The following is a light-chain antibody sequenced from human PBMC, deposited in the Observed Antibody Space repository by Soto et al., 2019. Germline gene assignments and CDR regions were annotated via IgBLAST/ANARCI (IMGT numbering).Light chain of an antibody. V-gene: IGKV1-39*01. J-gene: IGKJ1*01. CDR3: QQTYVAPWA. CDR2: AAS. CDR1: QTIDNY. Sequence: DIQMTQSPASLSASVGDRVIITCRASQTIDNYLHWYQQKPGKAPNLLIYAASSLQKGVPSRFNGSGSGTDFTFTISSLQAEDSAIYYCQQTYVAPWAFGQGTKVEI.